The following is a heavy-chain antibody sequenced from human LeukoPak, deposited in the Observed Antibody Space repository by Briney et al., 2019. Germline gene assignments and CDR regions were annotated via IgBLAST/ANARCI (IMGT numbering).Heavy chain of an antibody. J-gene: IGHJ3*02. D-gene: IGHD3-22*01. CDR2: IIPISGPA. CDR1: GGTFSSYA. V-gene: IGHV1-69*01. Sequence: SVKVSCKASGGTFSSYAISWVRQAPGQGLEWMGGIIPISGPANSAQKFQGRVTITADESPSTAYMELSSLRSEDTAVYYCARDCRYYDSSGPLPDGAFDIWGQGTMVTVSS. CDR3: ARDCRYYDSSGPLPDGAFDI.